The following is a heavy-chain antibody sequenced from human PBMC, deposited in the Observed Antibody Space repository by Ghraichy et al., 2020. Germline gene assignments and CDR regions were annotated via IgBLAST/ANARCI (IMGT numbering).Heavy chain of an antibody. J-gene: IGHJ6*02. D-gene: IGHD2-15*01. Sequence: SVKVSCKASGGTFSSYAISWVRQAPGQGLEWMGGIIPIFGTANYAQKFQGRVTITADESTSTAYMELSSLRSEDTAVYYCASQGTTDIVVVVAATPHYYYYGMDVWGQGTTVTVSS. CDR3: ASQGTTDIVVVVAATPHYYYYGMDV. V-gene: IGHV1-69*13. CDR1: GGTFSSYA. CDR2: IIPIFGTA.